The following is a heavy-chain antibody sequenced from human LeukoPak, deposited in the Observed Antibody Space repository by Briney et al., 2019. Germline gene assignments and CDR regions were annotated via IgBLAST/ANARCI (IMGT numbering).Heavy chain of an antibody. Sequence: GGSLRLSCAASGFTFSSYGMHWVRQAPGKGLEWVAVISYDGSNKYYADSVKGRFTISRDNSKNTLYLQMNSLRAEDTAVYYCQSSGWSDSFDYWGQGTLVTVSS. J-gene: IGHJ4*02. CDR3: QSSGWSDSFDY. D-gene: IGHD6-19*01. CDR2: ISYDGSNK. CDR1: GFTFSSYG. V-gene: IGHV3-30*03.